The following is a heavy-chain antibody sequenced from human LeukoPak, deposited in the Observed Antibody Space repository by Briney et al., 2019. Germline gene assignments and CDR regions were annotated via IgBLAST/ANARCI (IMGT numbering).Heavy chain of an antibody. D-gene: IGHD6-19*01. CDR1: GLTFSSYW. Sequence: PGGSLRLSCAASGLTFSSYWMSWVRQAPGKGLEWVANIKQDGSEKYYVDSVKGRFTISRDNAKNSLYLQMNSLRAEDTAVYYCARDAGYSSGWYGRKMYYFDYWGQGTLVTVSS. CDR2: IKQDGSEK. V-gene: IGHV3-7*01. CDR3: ARDAGYSSGWYGRKMYYFDY. J-gene: IGHJ4*02.